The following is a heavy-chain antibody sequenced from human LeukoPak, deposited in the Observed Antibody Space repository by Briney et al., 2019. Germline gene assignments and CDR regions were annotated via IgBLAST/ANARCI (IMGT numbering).Heavy chain of an antibody. V-gene: IGHV5-51*01. D-gene: IGHD6-6*01. CDR3: ARPHGSSLPRVFDY. J-gene: IGHJ4*02. Sequence: GESLQISCKGSGYRFTSYWIGWVRQLPGKGLEWMGIIYPGDSDTRYSPSFQGQVTISADKSVSTAYLQWSSLKASDTTMYYCARPHGSSLPRVFDYWGQGTLVTVSS. CDR1: GYRFTSYW. CDR2: IYPGDSDT.